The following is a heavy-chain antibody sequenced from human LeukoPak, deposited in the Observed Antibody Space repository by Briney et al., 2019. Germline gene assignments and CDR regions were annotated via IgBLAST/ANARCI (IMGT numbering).Heavy chain of an antibody. CDR3: ARDEYGSGSLIDY. D-gene: IGHD3-10*01. V-gene: IGHV3-23*01. J-gene: IGHJ4*02. Sequence: GGSLRLSCAASGFTFSSYAMSWVRQAPGKGLEWVSGTSGSGGSTYYADSVKGRFTISRDNSKNSLYLQMNSLRAEDTAVYYCARDEYGSGSLIDYWGQGTLVTVSS. CDR1: GFTFSSYA. CDR2: TSGSGGST.